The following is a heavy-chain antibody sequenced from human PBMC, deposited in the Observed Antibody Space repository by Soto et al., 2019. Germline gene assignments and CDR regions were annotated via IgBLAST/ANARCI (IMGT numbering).Heavy chain of an antibody. CDR1: GFTFSNYA. J-gene: IGHJ4*02. CDR3: AREAGYSSSWYDY. CDR2: ISSSSSTI. D-gene: IGHD6-13*01. Sequence: PGGSLRLSCASSGFTFSNYAMNWVRQAPGKGLEWVSYISSSSSTIYYADSVKGRFTISRDNAKNSLYLQMNSLRAEDTAVYYCAREAGYSSSWYDYWGQGT. V-gene: IGHV3-48*01.